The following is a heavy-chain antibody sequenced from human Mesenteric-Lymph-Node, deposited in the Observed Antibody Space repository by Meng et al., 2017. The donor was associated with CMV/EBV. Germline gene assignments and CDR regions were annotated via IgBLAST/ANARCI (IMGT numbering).Heavy chain of an antibody. D-gene: IGHD3-22*01. CDR1: GFTFSSYS. CDR2: ISSSSSYI. J-gene: IGHJ4*02. CDR3: AKLGEYYYDSSGRGYFDY. Sequence: GGSLRPSCAASGFTFSSYSMNWVRQAPGKGLEWVSSISSSSSYIYYADSVKGRFTISRDNAKNSLYLQMNSLRAEDTAVYYCAKLGEYYYDSSGRGYFDYWGQGTLVTVSS. V-gene: IGHV3-21*04.